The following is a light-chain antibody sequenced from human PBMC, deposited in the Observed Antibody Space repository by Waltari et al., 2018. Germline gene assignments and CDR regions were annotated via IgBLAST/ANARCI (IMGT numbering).Light chain of an antibody. CDR3: GTWDSSLSGAV. CDR1: SPTIGNDT. V-gene: IGLV1-51*02. CDR2: EDN. Sequence: QSVLTQPPSCSAAPGQRVHIPCPAGSPTIGNDTVTGYRQFPVTAPKLPIYEDNERPSGVPGRFSGSKSGTAATLDITGLQAGDEADYYCGTWDSSLSGAVFGGGTHLTVL. J-gene: IGLJ7*01.